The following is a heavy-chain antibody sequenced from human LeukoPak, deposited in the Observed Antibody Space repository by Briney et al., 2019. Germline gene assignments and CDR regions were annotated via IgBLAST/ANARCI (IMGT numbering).Heavy chain of an antibody. CDR2: IYSGGST. Sequence: GGSLRLSCAASGFTVSSNYMSWVRQAPGKGLEWVSVIYSGGSTYYADSVKGRFTISRDNSKNTLYLQMNSLRAEDTAVYYCAXDSGPGRYYYGMDVWGQGTTVTVSS. V-gene: IGHV3-66*01. CDR3: AXDSGPGRYYYGMDV. J-gene: IGHJ6*02. CDR1: GFTVSSNY. D-gene: IGHD1-26*01.